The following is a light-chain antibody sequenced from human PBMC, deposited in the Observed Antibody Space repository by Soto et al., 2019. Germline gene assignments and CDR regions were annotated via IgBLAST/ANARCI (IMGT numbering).Light chain of an antibody. J-gene: IGKJ4*01. Sequence: DIVMTQSPDSLAVSLGERATINCKSSQSVLYSSNNKNYLAWYQQKPGQPPKLLIYWASTRESGVPDRFSGGGSGTDFTLTISSLQAEDVAVYYCQQYYSTPPTFGGGTKVDIK. CDR2: WAS. V-gene: IGKV4-1*01. CDR3: QQYYSTPPT. CDR1: QSVLYSSNNKNY.